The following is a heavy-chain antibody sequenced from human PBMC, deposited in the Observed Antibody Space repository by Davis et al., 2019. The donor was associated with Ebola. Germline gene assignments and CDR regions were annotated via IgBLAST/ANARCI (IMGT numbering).Heavy chain of an antibody. CDR1: GFTFSGSG. Sequence: GESLKISCAASGFTFSGSGMHWVRQAPGKGLEWVAVIWSDGSTKYYADSVKGRFTISRDNSRNTLYLQMISLRADDTAVYYCPRESPIDAADTGTFDYWGQGTLVTVSS. V-gene: IGHV3-33*01. D-gene: IGHD6-13*01. CDR3: PRESPIDAADTGTFDY. CDR2: IWSDGSTK. J-gene: IGHJ4*02.